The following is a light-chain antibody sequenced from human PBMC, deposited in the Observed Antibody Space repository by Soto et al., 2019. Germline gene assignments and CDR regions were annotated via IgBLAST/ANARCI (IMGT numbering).Light chain of an antibody. CDR1: SSNIGAGYD. CDR3: QSYDSSLNGVV. CDR2: ANN. J-gene: IGLJ2*01. V-gene: IGLV1-40*01. Sequence: QSVLTQPPSVSGAPGQRVTISCTGRSSNIGAGYDVHWYQHLPGTAPKLLIYANNNRPSGVPDRFSGSKSGTSASLAITGLQAEDEADYYCQSYDSSLNGVVFGGGTKLTVL.